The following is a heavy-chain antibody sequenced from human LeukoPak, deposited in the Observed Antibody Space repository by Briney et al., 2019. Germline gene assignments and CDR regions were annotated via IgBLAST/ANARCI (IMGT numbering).Heavy chain of an antibody. J-gene: IGHJ4*02. V-gene: IGHV3-48*03. CDR1: GFTFSSYE. D-gene: IGHD6-19*01. CDR3: ARDRSGDY. CDR2: ISSSGSTI. Sequence: PGGSLGLSCAAYGFTFSSYEMNWVRQAPGKGLEWVSYISSSGSTIYYADSVKGRFTISRDNAKNSLYLQMDGLRAEATAVYYFARDRSGDYWGQGTLVTVSS.